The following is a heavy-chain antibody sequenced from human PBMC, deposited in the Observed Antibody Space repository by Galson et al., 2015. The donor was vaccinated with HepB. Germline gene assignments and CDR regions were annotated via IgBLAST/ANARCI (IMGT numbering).Heavy chain of an antibody. V-gene: IGHV3-23*01. D-gene: IGHD3-16*02. CDR3: AKDSAGDYVWGSYRHFDY. CDR1: GFTFSSYA. Sequence: SLRLSCAASGFTFSSYAMSWVRQAPGKGLEWVSAISGSGGSTYYADSAKGRFTISRDNSKNTLYLQMNSLRAEDTAVYYCAKDSAGDYVWGSYRHFDYWGQGTLVTVSS. CDR2: ISGSGGST. J-gene: IGHJ4*02.